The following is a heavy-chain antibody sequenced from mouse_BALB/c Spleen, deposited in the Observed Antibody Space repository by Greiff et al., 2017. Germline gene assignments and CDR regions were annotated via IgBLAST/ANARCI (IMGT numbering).Heavy chain of an antibody. CDR1: GFSLTDYG. CDR2: IWAGGST. CDR3: ARGEVRRRGFDY. J-gene: IGHJ2*01. D-gene: IGHD2-14*01. Sequence: VQLQQSGPGLVAPSQSLSITCTVSGFSLTDYGVSWIRQPPGKGLEWLGVIWAGGSTNYNSALMSRLSISKDNSKSQVFLKMNSLQTDDTAMYYCARGEVRRRGFDYWGQGTTLTVSS. V-gene: IGHV2-9*02.